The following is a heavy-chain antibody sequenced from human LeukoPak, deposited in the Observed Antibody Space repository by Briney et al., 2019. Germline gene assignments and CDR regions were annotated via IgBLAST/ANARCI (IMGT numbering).Heavy chain of an antibody. CDR2: ISAYNGNT. Sequence: ASVKVSCKASGYTFTSYGISWVRQAPGQRLEWMVSISAYNGNTNYAQKLQGRVTMTTDTSTSTAYMELRSLRSDDTAVYYCAREQYSGYDLPDYWGQGTLVTVSS. CDR1: GYTFTSYG. V-gene: IGHV1-18*01. D-gene: IGHD5-12*01. J-gene: IGHJ4*02. CDR3: AREQYSGYDLPDY.